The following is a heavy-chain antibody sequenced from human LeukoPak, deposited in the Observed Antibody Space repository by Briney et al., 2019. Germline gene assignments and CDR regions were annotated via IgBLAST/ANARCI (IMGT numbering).Heavy chain of an antibody. CDR2: INPNSGGT. D-gene: IGHD3-9*01. CDR1: GYTFTGYY. J-gene: IGHJ5*02. CDR3: ARGGILRYFDWLLHP. Sequence: ASVKFSCKASGYTFTGYYMHWVRQAPGQGLEWMGWINPNSGGTNYAQKFQGWVTMTRDTSISTAYMELSRLRSDDTAVYYCARGGILRYFDWLLHPWGQGTLVTVSS. V-gene: IGHV1-2*04.